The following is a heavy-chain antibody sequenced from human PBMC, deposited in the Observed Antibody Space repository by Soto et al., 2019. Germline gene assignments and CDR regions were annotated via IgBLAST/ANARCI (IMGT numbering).Heavy chain of an antibody. V-gene: IGHV2-26*01. CDR2: IFWNDER. CDR3: ARALREGLPIYYFDS. CDR1: GFSLSKARMG. J-gene: IGHJ4*02. D-gene: IGHD1-26*01. Sequence: QVTLKESGPVLVKPTETLPLTCTVSGFSLSKARMGVSWIRQPPGKALEWLAHIFWNDERSYNTSLKSKLNVSRDTSKSKVVLTMTNVDPVDTGTYFCARALREGLPIYYFDSWGQGTLVTVSS.